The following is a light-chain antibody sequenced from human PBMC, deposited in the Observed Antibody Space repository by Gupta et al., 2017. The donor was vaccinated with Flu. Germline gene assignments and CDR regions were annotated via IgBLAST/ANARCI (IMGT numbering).Light chain of an antibody. CDR3: QHYNNWPLT. V-gene: IGKV3-15*01. CDR1: QSVSSY. CDR2: GAS. Sequence: DIAMTQSPGTLSVSPGPRATLSCRASQSVSSYLAWYQQKPGQAPRLLIYGASARATGIPARFSGRGFGTEFTLTISSLQSEDFAVYYCQHYNNWPLTFGRGTRLEIK. J-gene: IGKJ5*01.